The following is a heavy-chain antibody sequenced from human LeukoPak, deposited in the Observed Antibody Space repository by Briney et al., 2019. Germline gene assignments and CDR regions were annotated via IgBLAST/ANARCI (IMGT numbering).Heavy chain of an antibody. J-gene: IGHJ4*02. CDR3: ARDPSYGSGSY. CDR1: GFTFSNAW. CDR2: ISSSSSYI. D-gene: IGHD6-19*01. V-gene: IGHV3-21*01. Sequence: GRSLRLSCAASGFTFSNAWMSWVRQAPGKGLEWVSSISSSSSYIYYADSVKGRFTISRDNAKNSLYLQMNSLRAEDTAVYYCARDPSYGSGSYWGQGTLVTVSS.